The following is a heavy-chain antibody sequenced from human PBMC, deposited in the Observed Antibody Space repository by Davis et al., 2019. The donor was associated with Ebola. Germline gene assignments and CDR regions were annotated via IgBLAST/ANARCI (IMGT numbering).Heavy chain of an antibody. CDR3: ARADSSSWYGDWYFDL. D-gene: IGHD6-13*01. V-gene: IGHV1-69*06. J-gene: IGHJ2*01. CDR2: IIPIFGTA. CDR1: GGTFSSYA. Sequence: AASVKVSCKASGGTFSSYAISWVRQALGQGLEWMGGIIPIFGTANYAQKFQGRVTITADKSTSTAYMELSSLRSEDTAVYYCARADSSSWYGDWYFDLWGRGTLVTVSS.